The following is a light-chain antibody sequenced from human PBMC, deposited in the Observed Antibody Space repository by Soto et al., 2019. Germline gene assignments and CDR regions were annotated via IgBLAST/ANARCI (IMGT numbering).Light chain of an antibody. Sequence: DIQMTQSPSSLSASVGDRVTITCRASQGIGTYLAWYQQEPGKVPKLLLYGASTLQSGVPSRFSGSGAGTDFTLTISSLQPEDIGTYYCQKYDDDPPTFGGWTKVEIK. CDR2: GAS. V-gene: IGKV1-27*01. J-gene: IGKJ4*01. CDR1: QGIGTY. CDR3: QKYDDDPPT.